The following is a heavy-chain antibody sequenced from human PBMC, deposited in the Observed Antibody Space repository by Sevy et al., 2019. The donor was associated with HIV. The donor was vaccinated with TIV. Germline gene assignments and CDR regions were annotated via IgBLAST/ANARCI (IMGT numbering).Heavy chain of an antibody. Sequence: GGSLRLSCGVSGFTFSSYAMTWVRQPPGKGLEWVSIISGSGATTSYADSVKGCFTISRDNSKHALYLQMNSLRAEDTAVYYCATLRSGSPKPTYYFAYWGQGTLVTGSS. CDR3: ATLRSGSPKPTYYFAY. J-gene: IGHJ4*02. CDR2: ISGSGATT. V-gene: IGHV3-23*01. D-gene: IGHD3-10*01. CDR1: GFTFSSYA.